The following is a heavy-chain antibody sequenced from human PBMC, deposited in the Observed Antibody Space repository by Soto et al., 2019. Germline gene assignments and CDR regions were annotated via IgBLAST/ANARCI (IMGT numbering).Heavy chain of an antibody. CDR3: ARHYYDILTAFYLGHDF. D-gene: IGHD3-9*01. J-gene: IGHJ4*02. CDR1: GGSIGSSIYY. CDR2: IYYSGST. Sequence: SETLSLTCTVSGGSIGSSIYYWGWIRQPPGKGLEWIGTIYYSGSTYYNPSLKSRVTISVDTSENQFSLKLSSVTAADTATYYCARHYYDILTAFYLGHDFWGQGTPVT. V-gene: IGHV4-39*01.